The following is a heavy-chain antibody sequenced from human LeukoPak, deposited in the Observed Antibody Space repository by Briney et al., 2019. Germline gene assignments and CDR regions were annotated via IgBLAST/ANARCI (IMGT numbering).Heavy chain of an antibody. V-gene: IGHV3-7*01. CDR1: GFTFSSYW. CDR2: IKQGESDI. D-gene: IGHD6-13*01. Sequence: PGGSLRLSCTASGFTFSSYWMSWVRQSPGKGLEGVANIKQGESDILCVDSEKGRFTITRDNAKNSLNLQMNSLRAEDTAVYYCARDPGIPAAGTVGYCDYWGQGTLVTVSS. CDR3: ARDPGIPAAGTVGYCDY. J-gene: IGHJ4*02.